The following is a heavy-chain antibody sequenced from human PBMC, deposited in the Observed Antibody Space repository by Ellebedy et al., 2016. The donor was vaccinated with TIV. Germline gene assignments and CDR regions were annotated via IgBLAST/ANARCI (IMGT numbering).Heavy chain of an antibody. CDR2: ISGSGGNT. CDR1: GFTFSSYA. V-gene: IGHV3-23*01. CDR3: AKDSRPAYYDILTGYRPRNHMDV. D-gene: IGHD3-9*01. J-gene: IGHJ6*03. Sequence: GGSLRLXCAASGFTFSSYAMNWVRQAPGKGLEWVSAISGSGGNTDYADSVKGQFTISRDNSKNTLYLQMNSLRAEDTAIYYCAKDSRPAYYDILTGYRPRNHMDVWGKGTTVTVSS.